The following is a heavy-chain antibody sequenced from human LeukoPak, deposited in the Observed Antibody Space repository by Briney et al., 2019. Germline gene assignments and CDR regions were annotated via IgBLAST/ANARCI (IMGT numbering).Heavy chain of an antibody. D-gene: IGHD4-17*01. J-gene: IGHJ4*02. CDR2: ISGSGGST. Sequence: PGGSLRLSCAASGFTFSSYAMSWVRQAPGKGLEWVSAISGSGGSTYYADSVKGRFTISRDNSKNTLYLQMNSLRAEDTAVYYCARDRGVVDDYGDYGLDYWGQGTLVTVSS. CDR3: ARDRGVVDDYGDYGLDY. CDR1: GFTFSSYA. V-gene: IGHV3-23*01.